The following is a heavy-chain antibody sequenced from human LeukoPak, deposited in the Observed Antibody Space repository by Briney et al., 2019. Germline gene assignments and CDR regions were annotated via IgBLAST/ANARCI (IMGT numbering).Heavy chain of an antibody. V-gene: IGHV4-39*07. J-gene: IGHJ4*02. Sequence: PSETLSLTCTVSGGSISSYYWSWIRQPPGKGLEWIGSIYYSGSTYYNPSLKSRVTISVDTSKNQFSLKLSSVTAADTAVYYCARGLRKLSARRTKGDYFDYWGQGTLVTVSS. CDR3: ARGLRKLSARRTKGDYFDY. D-gene: IGHD1-14*01. CDR2: IYYSGST. CDR1: GGSISSYY.